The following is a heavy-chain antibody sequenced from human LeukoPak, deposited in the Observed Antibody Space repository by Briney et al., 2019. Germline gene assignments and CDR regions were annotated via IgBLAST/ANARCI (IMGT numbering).Heavy chain of an antibody. J-gene: IGHJ4*02. V-gene: IGHV4-34*01. CDR3: ARGLDVVVTGRGYFDY. D-gene: IGHD2-21*02. CDR1: GGSFSGYY. CDR2: INHSGST. Sequence: SETLPLTCAVYGGSFSGYYWSWIRQPPGKGLEWIGEINHSGSTNYNPSLKSRVTISVDTSKNQFFLKLSSVTAADTAVYHCARGLDVVVTGRGYFDYWGQGTLVTVSS.